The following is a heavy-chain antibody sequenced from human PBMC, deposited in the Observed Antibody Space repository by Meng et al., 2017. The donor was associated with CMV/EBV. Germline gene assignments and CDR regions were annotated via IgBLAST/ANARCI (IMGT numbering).Heavy chain of an antibody. D-gene: IGHD3-9*01. V-gene: IGHV3-7*01. CDR2: IKQDGSEK. Sequence: GGSLKISCAASGFTFSSYWMSWVRQAPGKGLEWVANIKQDGSEKYYVDSVKGRFTISRDNAKNSLYLQMNSLRAEDTAVYYCARDYHDWLPDYYYGMDVWGQGTTVTVSS. CDR1: GFTFSSYW. J-gene: IGHJ6*02. CDR3: ARDYHDWLPDYYYGMDV.